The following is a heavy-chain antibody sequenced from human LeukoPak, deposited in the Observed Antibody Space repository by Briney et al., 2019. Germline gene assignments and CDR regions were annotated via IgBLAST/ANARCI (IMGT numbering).Heavy chain of an antibody. Sequence: GGSLRLSCAASGFTFSSYAMSWVRQAPGKGLEWVSAISGSGGSTYYADSVKGRFTISRDNSKNTLYLQINSLRAEDTAVYYCATQLVYYDSSGYLYWGQGTLVTVSS. V-gene: IGHV3-23*01. D-gene: IGHD3-22*01. J-gene: IGHJ4*02. CDR2: ISGSGGST. CDR3: ATQLVYYDSSGYLY. CDR1: GFTFSSYA.